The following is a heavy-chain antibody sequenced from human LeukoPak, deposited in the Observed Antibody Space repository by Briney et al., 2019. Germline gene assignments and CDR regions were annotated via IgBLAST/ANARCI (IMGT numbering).Heavy chain of an antibody. J-gene: IGHJ4*02. CDR1: GFTFSSYS. Sequence: GGSLGLSCAASGFTFSSYSMNWVRQAPGKGLEWVSYISSSSSTIYYADSVKGRFTISRDNAKNSLYLQMNSLRAEDTAVYYCARVLTDFWSGYYRGRYFDYWGQGTLVTVSS. CDR3: ARVLTDFWSGYYRGRYFDY. D-gene: IGHD3-3*01. CDR2: ISSSSSTI. V-gene: IGHV3-48*04.